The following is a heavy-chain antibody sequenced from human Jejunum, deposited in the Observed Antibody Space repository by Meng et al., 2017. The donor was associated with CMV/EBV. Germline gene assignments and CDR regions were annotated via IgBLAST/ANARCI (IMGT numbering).Heavy chain of an antibody. Sequence: TSAGYSIHWVRKATGQGLEWRGWINTNTGVTSYAQRFTGRVTMTRDTSINTAHMELSRLTSDDTAVYFCARDRLFATRTYGLDVWGQGSTVTVSS. J-gene: IGHJ6*02. CDR3: ARDRLFATRTYGLDV. D-gene: IGHD3-3*01. V-gene: IGHV1-2*02. CDR2: INTNTGVT. CDR1: TSAGYS.